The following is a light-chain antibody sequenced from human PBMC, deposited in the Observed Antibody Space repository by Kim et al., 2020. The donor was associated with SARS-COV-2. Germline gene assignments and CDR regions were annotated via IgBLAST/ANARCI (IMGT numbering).Light chain of an antibody. CDR1: KLGDKY. J-gene: IGLJ2*01. V-gene: IGLV3-1*01. CDR2: QDN. Sequence: SYELTQPPSVSVSPGQTASITCSGDKLGDKYACWYQQKPGQSPVLVIYQDNKRPSGIPERFSGSNSGNTATLTISGTQAMEEADYYCQAWDSSTAVVFGGGTQLTVL. CDR3: QAWDSSTAVV.